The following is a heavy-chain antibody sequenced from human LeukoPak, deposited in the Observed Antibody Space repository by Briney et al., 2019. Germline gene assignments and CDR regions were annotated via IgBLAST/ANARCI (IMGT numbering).Heavy chain of an antibody. CDR3: ARERDDFWSGPDLENWFDP. CDR2: IYTSGST. Sequence: SETLSLTCTVSGGSISSYYWSWLRQPAGKGLEWIGRIYTSGSTSYNPSLKSRVTMSVDTSKNQFSLKLSSVTAADTAVYYCARERDDFWSGPDLENWFDPWGQGTLVTVSS. CDR1: GGSISSYY. D-gene: IGHD3-3*01. J-gene: IGHJ5*02. V-gene: IGHV4-4*07.